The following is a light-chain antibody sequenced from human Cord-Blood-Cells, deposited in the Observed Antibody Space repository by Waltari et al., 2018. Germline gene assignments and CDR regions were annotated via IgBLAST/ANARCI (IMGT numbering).Light chain of an antibody. Sequence: DIVMTPSPDSLAVSLLERATINCQSSQSVLYSSNNKNYLAWYQQKPGQPPKLLIYWASTRESGVPDRFSGSGSGTDFTLTISSLQAEDVAVYYCQQYYSTPPYTFGQGTKLEIK. CDR1: QSVLYSSNNKNY. V-gene: IGKV4-1*01. CDR3: QQYYSTPPYT. CDR2: WAS. J-gene: IGKJ2*01.